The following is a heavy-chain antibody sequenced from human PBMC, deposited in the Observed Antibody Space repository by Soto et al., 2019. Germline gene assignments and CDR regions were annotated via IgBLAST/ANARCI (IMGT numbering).Heavy chain of an antibody. D-gene: IGHD3-22*01. CDR1: GGSISSTTYY. CDR3: ARHSSLGSGYYWAI. V-gene: IGHV4-39*01. CDR2: IYYSGRT. J-gene: IGHJ3*02. Sequence: PSETLSLTCTVSGGSISSTTYYWGWIRQPPGKGLEWIGTIYYSGRTYYNPSLESRVTISVDTSKNQFSLKMNFVTAADTAVYYCARHSSLGSGYYWAIWGQGTMVTVSS.